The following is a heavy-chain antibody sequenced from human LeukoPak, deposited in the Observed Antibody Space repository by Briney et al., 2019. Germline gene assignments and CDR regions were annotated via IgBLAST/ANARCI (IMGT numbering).Heavy chain of an antibody. CDR2: IWYDGSNK. Sequence: KPGGSLRLSCAAPGFTFSSYGMHWVRQAPGKGLEWVAVIWYDGSNKYYADSVKGRFTISRGNSKNTLYLQMNSLRAEDTAVYYCAKDLGDNWFDPWGQGTLVTVSS. CDR1: GFTFSSYG. V-gene: IGHV3-33*06. CDR3: AKDLGDNWFDP. J-gene: IGHJ5*02.